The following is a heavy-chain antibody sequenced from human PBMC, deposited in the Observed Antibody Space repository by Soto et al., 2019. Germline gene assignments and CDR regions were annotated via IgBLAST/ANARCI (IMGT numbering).Heavy chain of an antibody. CDR1: GYTFTSYA. CDR2: INAGNGNT. J-gene: IGHJ5*02. Sequence: ASVSVSCKASGYTFTSYAMHWVRQAPGQRLDGMGWINAGNGNTKYSQKFQGRVTITRDTSASTAYMELSSLRSEDTAVYYCARGSPVLWFGELSETHWFDPWGQGTLVTVSS. CDR3: ARGSPVLWFGELSETHWFDP. D-gene: IGHD3-10*01. V-gene: IGHV1-3*01.